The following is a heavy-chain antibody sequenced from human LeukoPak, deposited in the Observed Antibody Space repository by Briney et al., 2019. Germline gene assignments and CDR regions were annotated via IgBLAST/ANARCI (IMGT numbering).Heavy chain of an antibody. CDR3: ARGRAGEGSVLLWFGEPRGRYYFDY. J-gene: IGHJ4*02. CDR1: GGSISSSSYY. Sequence: SSETLSLTCTVSGGSISSSSYYWGWIRQPPGKGLEWIGSIYYSGSTYYNPSLKSRVTISVDTSKNQFSLKLSSVTAADTAVYYCARGRAGEGSVLLWFGEPRGRYYFDYWGQGTLVTVSS. V-gene: IGHV4-39*07. D-gene: IGHD3-10*01. CDR2: IYYSGST.